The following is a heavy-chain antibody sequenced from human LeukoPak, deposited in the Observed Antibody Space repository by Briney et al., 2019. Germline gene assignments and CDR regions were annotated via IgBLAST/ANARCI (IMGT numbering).Heavy chain of an antibody. Sequence: GASVKVSCKASGYTFTSYGISWVRQAPGQGLEWMGWISAYSGNTNYAQKLQGRVTMTTDTSTSTAYMELRSLRSDDTAVYYCAIVVPAAIRWFDPWGQGTLVTVSS. J-gene: IGHJ5*02. CDR3: AIVVPAAIRWFDP. V-gene: IGHV1-18*01. CDR2: ISAYSGNT. CDR1: GYTFTSYG. D-gene: IGHD2-2*01.